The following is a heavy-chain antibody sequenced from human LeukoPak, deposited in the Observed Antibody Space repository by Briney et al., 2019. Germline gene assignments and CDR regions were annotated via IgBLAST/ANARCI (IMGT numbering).Heavy chain of an antibody. Sequence: SVKVSCKVSGYTLTELSMHWVRQAPGKGLEWMGGFDPEDGETIYAQKFQGRVTMTEDTSTDTAYMELSSLRSEDTAVYYCATDMGLVVPAASGYFDYWGQGTLVTVSS. CDR3: ATDMGLVVPAASGYFDY. V-gene: IGHV1-24*01. J-gene: IGHJ4*02. CDR1: GYTLTELS. CDR2: FDPEDGET. D-gene: IGHD2-2*01.